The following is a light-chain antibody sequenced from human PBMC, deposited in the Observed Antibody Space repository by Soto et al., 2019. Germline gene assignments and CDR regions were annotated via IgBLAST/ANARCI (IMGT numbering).Light chain of an antibody. CDR1: QSVSSY. Sequence: EIVLTQSPATLSLSPGERATLSCRARQSVSSYLAWYQQKPGQAPRLLIYDASNRATGIPARFSGSGSGTDVTLTISSLEPEDFAVYYCQQRSNWRTFGGGTKVEIK. CDR3: QQRSNWRT. CDR2: DAS. V-gene: IGKV3-11*01. J-gene: IGKJ4*01.